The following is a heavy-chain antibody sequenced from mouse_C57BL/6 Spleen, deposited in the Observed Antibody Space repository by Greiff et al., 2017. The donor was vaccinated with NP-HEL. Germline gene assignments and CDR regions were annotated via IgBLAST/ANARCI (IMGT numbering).Heavy chain of an antibody. V-gene: IGHV1-69*01. CDR2: IDPSDSYT. CDR3: ARNYYGSSYHYDFDY. Sequence: QVQLKQPGAELVMPGASVKLSCKASGYTFTSYWMHWVKQRPGQGLEWIGEIDPSDSYTNYNQKFKGKSTLTVDTSSSTAYMQLSSLTSEDSAVYYCARNYYGSSYHYDFDYWGQGTTLTVSS. CDR1: GYTFTSYW. J-gene: IGHJ2*01. D-gene: IGHD1-1*01.